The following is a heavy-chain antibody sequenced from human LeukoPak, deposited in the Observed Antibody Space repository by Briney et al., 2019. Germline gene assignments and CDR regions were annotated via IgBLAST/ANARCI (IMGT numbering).Heavy chain of an antibody. CDR2: ITSSSSTI. CDR1: GFTFSSYT. J-gene: IGHJ4*02. V-gene: IGHV3-48*04. Sequence: PGGSLRLSCAASGFTFSSYTMNWVCQAPGRGLEWLSYITSSSSTIYYADSVKGRFTISRDNAKNSLFLQMNSLRAEDTAVYYCATDGGYYNYWGQGTLVTVSS. CDR3: ATDGGYYNY. D-gene: IGHD3-9*01.